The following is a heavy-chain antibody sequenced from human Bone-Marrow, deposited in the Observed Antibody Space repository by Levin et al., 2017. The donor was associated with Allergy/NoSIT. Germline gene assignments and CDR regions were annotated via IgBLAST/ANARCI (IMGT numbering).Heavy chain of an antibody. CDR3: ARAVLRFLEWLTETPRENWFDP. J-gene: IGHJ5*02. CDR2: INHSGST. CDR1: GGSFSGYY. Sequence: ESLKISCAVYGGSFSGYYWSWIRQPPGKGLEWIGEINHSGSTNYNPSLKSRVTISVDTSKNQFSLKLSSVTAADTAVYYCARAVLRFLEWLTETPRENWFDPWGQGTLVTVSS. D-gene: IGHD3-3*01. V-gene: IGHV4-34*01.